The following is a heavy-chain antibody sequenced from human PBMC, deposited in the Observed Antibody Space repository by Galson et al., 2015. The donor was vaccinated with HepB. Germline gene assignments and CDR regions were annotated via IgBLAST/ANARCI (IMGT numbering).Heavy chain of an antibody. Sequence: SLRLSCAASGFTFSGYSMNWVRQAPGKGLEWVGRIKSKTDGGTTDYAAPVKGRFTISRDDSKNTLYLQMNSLKTEDTAVYYCTTDPPGWFGESRDYYYYYGMDVWGQGTTVTVSS. CDR1: GFTFSGYS. D-gene: IGHD3-10*01. CDR3: TTDPPGWFGESRDYYYYYGMDV. V-gene: IGHV3-15*01. J-gene: IGHJ6*02. CDR2: IKSKTDGGTT.